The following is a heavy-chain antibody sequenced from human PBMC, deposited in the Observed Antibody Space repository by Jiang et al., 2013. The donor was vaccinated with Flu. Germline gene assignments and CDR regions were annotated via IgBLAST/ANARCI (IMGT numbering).Heavy chain of an antibody. Sequence: KPTQTLTLNCTFSGFSLGTSGVGVGWIRQPPGKALEWLALIYWDGDKRYSPSLKSRLTISKDTSKNQVFLTMTNMDPVDTGTYYCVHRHGLYSPSRDFDYWGQGTLVT. CDR2: IYWDGDK. J-gene: IGHJ4*02. CDR3: VHRHGLYSPSRDFDY. D-gene: IGHD2-8*01. CDR1: GFSLGTSGVG. V-gene: IGHV2-5*02.